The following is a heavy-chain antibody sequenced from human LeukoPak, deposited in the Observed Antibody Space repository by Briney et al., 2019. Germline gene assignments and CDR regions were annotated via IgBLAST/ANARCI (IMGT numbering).Heavy chain of an antibody. J-gene: IGHJ6*02. Sequence: SETLSLTCTVSGGSISSSSYYWSWIRQPPGKGLEWIGYIYYSGSTNYNPSLKSRVTISVDTSKNQFSLKLSSVTAADTAVYYCARSERRGYSAKGGMDVWGQGTTVTVSS. CDR2: IYYSGST. CDR3: ARSERRGYSAKGGMDV. D-gene: IGHD5-18*01. V-gene: IGHV4-61*01. CDR1: GGSISSSSYY.